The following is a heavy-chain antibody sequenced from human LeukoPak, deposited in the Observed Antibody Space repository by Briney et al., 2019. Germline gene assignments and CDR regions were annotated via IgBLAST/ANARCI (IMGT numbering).Heavy chain of an antibody. CDR2: ISSSSRYI. J-gene: IGHJ6*03. CDR1: GFTFSSYT. Sequence: GGSLRLSCAASGFTFSSYTMNWVRQAPGRGLEWVSSISSSSRYIYYADSVKGRFTISRDNAKNSLYLQMNSLRAEDTAVYYCAREHTGFSMIVVARRDYYYMDVWGKGTTVTVSS. V-gene: IGHV3-21*01. D-gene: IGHD3-22*01. CDR3: AREHTGFSMIVVARRDYYYMDV.